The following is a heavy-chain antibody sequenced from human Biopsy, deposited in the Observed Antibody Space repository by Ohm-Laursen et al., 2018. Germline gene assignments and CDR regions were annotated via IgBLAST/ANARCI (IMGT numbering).Heavy chain of an antibody. Sequence: SLRLSCAASGFTFSTYTMNWVRQAPGKGLEWVSCISSRKNYIYYTDSVKGRFTISRDNAKNSLYLQMNSLRAEDTAVFYCVKDRGAAGTDYYYGMDVWGQGTTVTVSS. D-gene: IGHD6-13*01. V-gene: IGHV3-21*01. J-gene: IGHJ6*01. CDR3: VKDRGAAGTDYYYGMDV. CDR1: GFTFSTYT. CDR2: ISSRKNYI.